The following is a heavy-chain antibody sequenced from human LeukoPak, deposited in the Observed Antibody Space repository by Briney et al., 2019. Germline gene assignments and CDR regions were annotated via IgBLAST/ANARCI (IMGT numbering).Heavy chain of an antibody. V-gene: IGHV3-23*01. CDR1: GFTFSSYA. D-gene: IGHD2-15*01. J-gene: IGHJ4*02. Sequence: GGSLRLSCAASGFTFSSYAMSWVRQAPGKGLEWASAISGSGGSTYYADSVKGRFTISRDNSKNTLYLQMNSLRAEDTAVYYCAKGRAVEVVAAFNYWGQGTVVTVSS. CDR3: AKGRAVEVVAAFNY. CDR2: ISGSGGST.